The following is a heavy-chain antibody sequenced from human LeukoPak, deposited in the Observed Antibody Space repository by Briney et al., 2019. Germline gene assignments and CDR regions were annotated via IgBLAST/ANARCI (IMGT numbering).Heavy chain of an antibody. D-gene: IGHD3-22*01. Sequence: PGGSLRLSCAASGFTFSSYGMHWVRQAPGKGLEWVAFIRYDGSNKYYADSVKGRFTISRDNSKNTLYLQMNSLRAEDTAVYYCAKDDYYDSSGYYFNWFDPWGQGTLVTVSS. CDR3: AKDDYYDSSGYYFNWFDP. CDR1: GFTFSSYG. CDR2: IRYDGSNK. J-gene: IGHJ5*02. V-gene: IGHV3-30*02.